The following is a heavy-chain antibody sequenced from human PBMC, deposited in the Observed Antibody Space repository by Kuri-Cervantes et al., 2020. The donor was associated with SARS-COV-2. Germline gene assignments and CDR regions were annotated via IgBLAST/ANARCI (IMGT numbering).Heavy chain of an antibody. V-gene: IGHV4-39*07. Sequence: ESLKISCTVSGGSISSSSYYWGWIRQPPGKGLEWIGEINHSGSTNYNPSLKSRVTISVDTSKNQFSLKLSSVTAADTAVYYCARGRRGYSYLAADVWGKGTTVTVSS. D-gene: IGHD5-18*01. CDR1: GGSISSSSYY. CDR2: INHSGST. J-gene: IGHJ6*04. CDR3: ARGRRGYSYLAADV.